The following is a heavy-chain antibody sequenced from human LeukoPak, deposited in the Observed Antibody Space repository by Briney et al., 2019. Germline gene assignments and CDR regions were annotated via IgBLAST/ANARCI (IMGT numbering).Heavy chain of an antibody. J-gene: IGHJ3*02. CDR3: ARDPGLNAFDI. Sequence: GGSLRLSCAASGFTVITNDMTWARQAPGKGLEWVAVIYSGAATFYADAVEGRFSLSRDNSQNALFLQMNSLKVEDSAVYYCARDPGLNAFDIWGQGTMVTVSS. CDR2: IYSGAAT. V-gene: IGHV3-53*01. CDR1: GFTVITND.